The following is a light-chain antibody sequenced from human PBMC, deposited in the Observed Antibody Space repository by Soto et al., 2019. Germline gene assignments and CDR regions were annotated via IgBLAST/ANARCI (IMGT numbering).Light chain of an antibody. CDR1: QSVSRNY. V-gene: IGKV3D-7*01. J-gene: IGKJ1*01. Sequence: VVTLTTETLSLSPGERATLSCRASQSVSRNYLAGYQQKPGQAPRLLMYGASNRATGIPARFSGSGSGTEFTLTIICLQSEDFAVYNCEQDNDWQTFGQGSNV. CDR3: EQDNDWQT. CDR2: GAS.